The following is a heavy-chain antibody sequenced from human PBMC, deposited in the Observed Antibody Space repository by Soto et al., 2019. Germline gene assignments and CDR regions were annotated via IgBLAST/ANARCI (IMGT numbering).Heavy chain of an antibody. J-gene: IGHJ2*01. D-gene: IGHD1-26*01. CDR3: AAFLGAYWYFDL. V-gene: IGHV4-30-4*01. CDR1: GGSMSSGAYY. CDR2: IYNSGST. Sequence: SETLSLTCTVSGGSMSSGAYYWSWIRQPPGKGLEWIGYIYNSGSTLYNPSLKSRVTILVDTSKNQFSLKLTSVTAADTAVYYCAAFLGAYWYFDLWGRGTLVTVSS.